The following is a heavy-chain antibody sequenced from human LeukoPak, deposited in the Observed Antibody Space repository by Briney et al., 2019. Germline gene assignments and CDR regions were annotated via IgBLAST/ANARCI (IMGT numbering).Heavy chain of an antibody. Sequence: SGTLCLTCTVSVGSISSGIDYSGWVRPPAGKGRGCSVGIYTSVSTNYNPSLKSGVTISVDTSKNQLSQKLSSVTAADTAVYYCASGALSYDFWSGYYYYYYMDVWGKGTTVTVSS. D-gene: IGHD3-3*01. V-gene: IGHV4-61*02. CDR2: IYTSVST. J-gene: IGHJ6*03. CDR1: VGSISSGIDY. CDR3: ASGALSYDFWSGYYYYYYMDV.